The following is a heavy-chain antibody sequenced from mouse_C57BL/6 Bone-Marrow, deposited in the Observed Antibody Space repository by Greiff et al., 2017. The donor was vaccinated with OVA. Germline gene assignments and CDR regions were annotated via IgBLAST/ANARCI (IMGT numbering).Heavy chain of an antibody. J-gene: IGHJ4*01. CDR3: ARWDGYSGGDY. D-gene: IGHD2-3*01. Sequence: VQRVESGAELVRPGTSVKVSCKASGYAFTNYLIEWVKQRPGQGLEWIGVINPGSGGTNYNEKFKGKATLTADKSSSTAYMQLSSLTSEDSAVYFCARWDGYSGGDYWGQGTSVTVSS. V-gene: IGHV1-54*01. CDR2: INPGSGGT. CDR1: GYAFTNYL.